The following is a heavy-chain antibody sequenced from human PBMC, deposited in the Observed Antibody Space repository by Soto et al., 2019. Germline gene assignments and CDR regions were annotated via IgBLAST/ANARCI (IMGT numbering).Heavy chain of an antibody. CDR1: GFTFSSYG. CDR2: ISYDGRNK. CDR3: VKDGSSGWPYFYDMDV. Sequence: GGSLRLSCAASGFTFSSYGMHWVRQAPGKGLEWVAVISYDGRNKYYADAVKGRFTISRDNSKNTLYLQMSSLRAEDTALYYCVKDGSSGWPYFYDMDVWGQGTTVTVSS. D-gene: IGHD6-19*01. J-gene: IGHJ6*02. V-gene: IGHV3-30*18.